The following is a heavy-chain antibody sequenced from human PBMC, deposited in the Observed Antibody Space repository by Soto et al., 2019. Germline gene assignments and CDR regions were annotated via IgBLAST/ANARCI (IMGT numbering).Heavy chain of an antibody. CDR3: ARLYYDRRGSYWFDS. J-gene: IGHJ5*01. D-gene: IGHD3-22*01. CDR1: VVSISSSSYY. Sequence: PSETLSLTCTVSVVSISSSSYYCGWIRQPPGKGLEWIGSIYYSGSPYNNPSLKSRVTMSVDTSSNQFSLKLSSVTAADTAVYYCARLYYDRRGSYWFDSWGQATLVTVSS. V-gene: IGHV4-39*01. CDR2: IYYSGSP.